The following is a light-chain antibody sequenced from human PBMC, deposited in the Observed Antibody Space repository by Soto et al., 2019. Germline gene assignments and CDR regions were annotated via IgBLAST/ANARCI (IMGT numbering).Light chain of an antibody. V-gene: IGKV3-20*01. CDR2: GAY. Sequence: EIVLTQSPGTLSLSPGERATLSCRATQSVSSSYLAWYQQKPGQAPRLLIYGAYIRATGIPDRFSGSGSGTDFTLTITKLEPEDFAVYYCQQYGNSIYSFGQGTKLDIK. CDR1: QSVSSSY. CDR3: QQYGNSIYS. J-gene: IGKJ2*03.